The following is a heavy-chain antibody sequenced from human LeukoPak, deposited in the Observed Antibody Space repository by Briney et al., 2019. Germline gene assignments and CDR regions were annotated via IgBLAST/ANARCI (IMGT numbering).Heavy chain of an antibody. Sequence: PSETLSLTCTVSGGSISSYYWSWIRQPPGKGLEWIGYIYTSGSTNYNPSLSGRVTISIGTSKGHFSLKLTSVTAADAAVYYCAGLELLSGYSYYYYRDVWGKGTMVTVSS. CDR3: AGLELLSGYSYYYYRDV. CDR2: IYTSGST. D-gene: IGHD1-26*01. J-gene: IGHJ6*03. CDR1: GGSISSYY. V-gene: IGHV4-4*09.